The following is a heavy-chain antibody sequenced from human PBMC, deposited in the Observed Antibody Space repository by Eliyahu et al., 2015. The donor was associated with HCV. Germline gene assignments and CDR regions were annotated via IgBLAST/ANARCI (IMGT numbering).Heavy chain of an antibody. V-gene: IGHV3-30-3*01. CDR3: TRGGCSGGACSFGSNDDY. J-gene: IGHJ4*02. D-gene: IGHD2-15*01. CDR2: ISHDGSNK. Sequence: QVQLVESGGGVVQPGRALRRSCAASGFXXNXFXXPWGRQGPGKGAEGVAVISHDGSNKYSADSVKGRFTISRDNSKNTLFLQMNSLRVEDTALYYCTRGGCSGGACSFGSNDDYWGQGTLVTVSS. CDR1: GFXXNXFX.